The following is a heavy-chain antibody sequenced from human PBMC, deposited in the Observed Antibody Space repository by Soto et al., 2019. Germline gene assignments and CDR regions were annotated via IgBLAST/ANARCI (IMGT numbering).Heavy chain of an antibody. Sequence: SETLSLTCTVSGGSISSYYWSWIRQPPGKGLEWIGYIYYSGSTNYNPSLKSRVTISVDTSKTQFSLKLSSVTAADTAVYYCARVRVRFLGPPNANYFDDWGQGTLVTVS. CDR2: IYYSGST. CDR3: ARVRVRFLGPPNANYFDD. J-gene: IGHJ4*02. CDR1: GGSISSYY. V-gene: IGHV4-59*01. D-gene: IGHD3-3*01.